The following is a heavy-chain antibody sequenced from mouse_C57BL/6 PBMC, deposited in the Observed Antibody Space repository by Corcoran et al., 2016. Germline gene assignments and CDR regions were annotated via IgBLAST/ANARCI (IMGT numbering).Heavy chain of an antibody. V-gene: IGHV1-18*01. CDR2: INPNNGGT. CDR3: ARSTMIKGFAY. D-gene: IGHD2-4*01. Sequence: EVQLQQYGPELVKTGASVKIPCKASGYTFSDYNMDWVKQSHGKSLEWIGDINPNNGGTIYNQKFKGKATLTVDKSSSTAYMELRSLSSEDTAVYYCARSTMIKGFAYWGQGTLVTVSA. J-gene: IGHJ3*01. CDR1: GYTFSDYN.